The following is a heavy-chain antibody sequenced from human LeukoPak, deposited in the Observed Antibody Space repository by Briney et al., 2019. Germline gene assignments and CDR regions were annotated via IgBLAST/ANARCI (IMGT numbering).Heavy chain of an antibody. J-gene: IGHJ4*02. CDR3: GRGSSGPDY. D-gene: IGHD6-25*01. CDR2: ISASGGST. V-gene: IGHV3-23*01. Sequence: PGGSLRLSCAASRFTFSSYTMTWVRQAPGKGPEWVSAISASGGSTYYADSVKGRFTISRDNSKNTLYLQMNSLRAEDTAVYYCGRGSSGPDYWGQGTLVTVSS. CDR1: RFTFSSYT.